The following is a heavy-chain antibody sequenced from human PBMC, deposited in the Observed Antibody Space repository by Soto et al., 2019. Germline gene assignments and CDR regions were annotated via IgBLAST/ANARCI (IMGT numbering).Heavy chain of an antibody. CDR1: GYTFTSYD. Sequence: QVQLVQTGAEVKKPGASVKVSCKASGYTFTSYDINWVRQATGQGPEWMGRMNPNSGDTHYAQTFQGRVTMTRNTSISTAYIELSSLRSEDTAMYYCARWYGGNSGDYWGQGTLVTVSS. CDR3: ARWYGGNSGDY. D-gene: IGHD2-21*02. V-gene: IGHV1-8*01. J-gene: IGHJ4*02. CDR2: MNPNSGDT.